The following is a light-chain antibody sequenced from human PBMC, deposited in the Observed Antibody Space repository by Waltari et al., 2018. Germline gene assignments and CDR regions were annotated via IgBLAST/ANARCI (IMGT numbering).Light chain of an antibody. CDR2: EGS. CDR3: QQYDSLPFT. J-gene: IGKJ4*01. V-gene: IGKV1-33*01. Sequence: DIQMTQSPSSLSASVGDRVTISCQASHDIDNFLNWYQLKSGKAPKVLIYEGSNLETGVPSRFSGSGFGRDFTFTIINLQPEDIGTYYCQQYDSLPFTFGGGTKVE. CDR1: HDIDNF.